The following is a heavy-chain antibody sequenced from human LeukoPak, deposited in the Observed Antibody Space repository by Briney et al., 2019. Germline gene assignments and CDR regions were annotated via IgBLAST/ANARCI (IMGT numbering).Heavy chain of an antibody. CDR3: ARGRGFGDY. J-gene: IGHJ4*02. CDR1: GVSISSDY. V-gene: IGHV4-59*01. CDR2: IYYSGST. D-gene: IGHD3-16*01. Sequence: SETLSLTCTVSGVSISSDYWSWIRQPPGKGLERIGYIYYSGSTYYSPSLKSRVTISVDTSKSQLSLKLSSVTAAGTAVYYCARGRGFGDYWGQGTLVTVSS.